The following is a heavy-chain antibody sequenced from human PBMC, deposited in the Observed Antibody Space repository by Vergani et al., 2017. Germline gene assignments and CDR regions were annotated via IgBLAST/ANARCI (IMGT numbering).Heavy chain of an antibody. CDR3: VRARRTCTYDHCPRYYYDL. J-gene: IGHJ4*02. CDR2: MNPISGNT. CDR1: GYTFTSDD. V-gene: IGHV1-8*03. Sequence: QVQLVQSGAEVKKPGASMKVSCKASGYTFTSDDINWVRQATGQGLEWMGWMNPISGNTGYAQNLQGRLTITRDTSVNTAYMELSSLTSEDMAVYYCVRARRTCTYDHCPRYYYDLWGQGTLVTVSS. D-gene: IGHD2-8*01.